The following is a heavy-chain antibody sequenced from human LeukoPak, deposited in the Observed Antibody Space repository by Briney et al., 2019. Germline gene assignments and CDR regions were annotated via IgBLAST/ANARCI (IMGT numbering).Heavy chain of an antibody. CDR1: GGSISGHY. Sequence: PSETLSLTCTVSGGSISGHYWSWIRQPPGKGLEWLGYIYYSGSTSYNPSLKSRVTISVDTSKNQFSLKLSSVTAADTAVYYCARRLDSSGWVNYWGQGTLVTVSS. CDR3: ARRLDSSGWVNY. V-gene: IGHV4-59*08. CDR2: IYYSGST. J-gene: IGHJ4*02. D-gene: IGHD6-19*01.